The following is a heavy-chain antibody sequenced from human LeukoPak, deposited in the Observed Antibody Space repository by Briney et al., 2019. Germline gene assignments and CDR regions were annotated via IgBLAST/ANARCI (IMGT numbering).Heavy chain of an antibody. Sequence: PSETLSLTCTVSGGSISSYYWSWIRQPAGKGLEWIGRIYTSGSTNYNPSPKSRVTMSVDTSKNQFSLKLSSVTAADTAVYYCAAMTPDYYYYYMDVWGKGTTVTVSS. D-gene: IGHD4-11*01. CDR3: AAMTPDYYYYYMDV. J-gene: IGHJ6*03. CDR1: GGSISSYY. CDR2: IYTSGST. V-gene: IGHV4-4*07.